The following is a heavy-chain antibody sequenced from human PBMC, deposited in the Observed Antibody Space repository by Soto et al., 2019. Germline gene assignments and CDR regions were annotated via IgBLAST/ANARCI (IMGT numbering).Heavy chain of an antibody. Sequence: EVQLVESGGALIKPGGSLRLSCAVSGFSFSSTFMNWVRQAPGKGLEWVGRINGKTDGETTDFAAPVKGRFTISRDYSKNTLYLEMNSLKTEDTAVYYCATEYFYRLNYWGQGTLVTAPS. V-gene: IGHV3-15*07. CDR1: GFSFSSTF. D-gene: IGHD3-16*02. J-gene: IGHJ4*02. CDR3: ATEYFYRLNY. CDR2: INGKTDGETT.